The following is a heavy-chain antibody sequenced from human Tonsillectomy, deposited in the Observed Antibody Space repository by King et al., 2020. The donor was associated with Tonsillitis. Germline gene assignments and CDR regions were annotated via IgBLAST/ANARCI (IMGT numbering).Heavy chain of an antibody. Sequence: QLVQSGAEVKKPGESLKISCKGSGYSFTSYWIGWVRQMPGKGLEWMGIIYPGDSDTRYSPSFQGQVTISADKSISTAYLQWSSLKASDTAMYYWARLLSSSGLVSASDYWGQGTLVTVSS. CDR1: GYSFTSYW. J-gene: IGHJ4*02. D-gene: IGHD6-19*01. CDR2: IYPGDSDT. CDR3: ARLLSSSGLVSASDY. V-gene: IGHV5-51*03.